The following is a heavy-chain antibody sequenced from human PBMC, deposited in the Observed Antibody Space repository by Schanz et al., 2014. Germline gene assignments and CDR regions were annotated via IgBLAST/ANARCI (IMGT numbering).Heavy chain of an antibody. D-gene: IGHD2-8*01. Sequence: EVQLVESGGGLVRPGGSLRLSCTTSGLIFSTYTLNWVRQAPGKGLEWISYISFSGNTISYADSLKGRFTISRDNSKNTLYLQINSLRAEDTAVYYCASGGYCTNGVCNGGRNWFDPWGQGTLVTVSS. J-gene: IGHJ5*02. CDR2: ISFSGNTI. V-gene: IGHV3-48*01. CDR3: ASGGYCTNGVCNGGRNWFDP. CDR1: GLIFSTYT.